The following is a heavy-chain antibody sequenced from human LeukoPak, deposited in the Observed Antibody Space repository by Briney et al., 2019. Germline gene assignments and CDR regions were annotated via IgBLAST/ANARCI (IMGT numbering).Heavy chain of an antibody. Sequence: PGGSLRLSCAASGFTFSDYYMSWIRQAPGKGLEWVSYISSSSSYTNYADSVKGRFTISRDNAKNSLYLQMNSLRAEDTAVYYCARDRVRVACKYFDYWGQGTLVTVSS. CDR3: ARDRVRVACKYFDY. V-gene: IGHV3-11*06. CDR2: ISSSSSYT. CDR1: GFTFSDYY. D-gene: IGHD6-19*01. J-gene: IGHJ4*02.